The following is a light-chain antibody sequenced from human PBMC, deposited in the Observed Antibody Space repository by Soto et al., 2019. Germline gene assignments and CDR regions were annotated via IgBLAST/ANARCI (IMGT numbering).Light chain of an antibody. Sequence: QPVLTQSPSASASLGASVTLTCTLSSGHSDDGIAWHQQQPDQGPRYLMKLNRDGSHNKGDGIPDRFSGSSSGAERYLIISSLQSDDEADYSCQTWDTVVVFGGGTKLTVL. CDR2: LNRDGSH. V-gene: IGLV4-69*01. CDR3: QTWDTVVV. CDR1: SGHSDDG. J-gene: IGLJ2*01.